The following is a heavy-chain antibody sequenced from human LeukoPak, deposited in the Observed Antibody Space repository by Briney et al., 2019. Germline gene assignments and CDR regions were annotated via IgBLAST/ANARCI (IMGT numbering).Heavy chain of an antibody. J-gene: IGHJ1*01. D-gene: IGHD3-10*01. Sequence: ASVKVSCKASGYTFTSYYMHWVRQAPGQGLEWMGIINPGGGSTSYAQKFQGRVTMTRDTSTNTVYMELSSLRSEDTAVYYCARGNPSGDGSGSAPRYFQHWGQGTLVTVSS. CDR3: ARGNPSGDGSGSAPRYFQH. CDR1: GYTFTSYY. V-gene: IGHV1-46*01. CDR2: INPGGGST.